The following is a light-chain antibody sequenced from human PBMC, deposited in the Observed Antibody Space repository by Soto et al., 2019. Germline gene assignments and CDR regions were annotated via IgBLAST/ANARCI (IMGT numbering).Light chain of an antibody. Sequence: DIQMTHSPSSLSASVGDRVTVTCRASQGISSYLAWYQQKPGKAPKLLISTASTLQSGVPSRFSGSGSGTEFTLTISSLQPEDFATYYCQQLNNYPRKFGQGTKVDIK. J-gene: IGKJ1*01. CDR1: QGISSY. V-gene: IGKV1-9*01. CDR3: QQLNNYPRK. CDR2: TAS.